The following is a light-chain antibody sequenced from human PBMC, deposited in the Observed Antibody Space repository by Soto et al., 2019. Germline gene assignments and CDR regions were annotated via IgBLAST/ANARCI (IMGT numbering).Light chain of an antibody. J-gene: IGLJ2*01. CDR1: ASNIGNNY. CDR3: GALDNRLTGGV. Sequence: QSVLTQPPSVSAAPGQKVTISCSGSASNIGNNYVSWYQQLPGTAPKLLIYENYERPSGIPDRFSGSKSGKSATLGITGLQTGDEGEYYCGALDNRLTGGVFGGGTKVTVL. CDR2: ENY. V-gene: IGLV1-51*02.